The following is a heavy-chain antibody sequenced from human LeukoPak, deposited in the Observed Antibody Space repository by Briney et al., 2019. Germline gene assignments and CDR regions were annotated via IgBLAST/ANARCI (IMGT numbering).Heavy chain of an antibody. CDR2: INPDSGGT. V-gene: IGHV1-2*02. CDR3: ARGLGDYVAVDY. J-gene: IGHJ4*02. Sequence: GASVKVSCKTSGYTFTAYYVHWVRQAPGQGLERMGWINPDSGGTNYAQKFQARVTMTGDTSIRTAYMELNSLRSDDTAVYYCARGLGDYVAVDYWGQGTLVTVSS. CDR1: GYTFTAYY. D-gene: IGHD4-17*01.